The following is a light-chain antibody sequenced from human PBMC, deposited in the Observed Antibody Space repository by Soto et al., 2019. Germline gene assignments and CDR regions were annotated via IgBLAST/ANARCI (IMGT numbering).Light chain of an antibody. CDR3: QQTYNTLSIT. CDR2: AAS. V-gene: IGKV1-39*01. Sequence: DIQMSQSPSSLSASVGDRVTITCRASESIARHLNWYQQKQGKDPKRLIYAASSLQNGGPSRFRGGDSGKDFTLDISNLQTEDFATYYCQQTYNTLSITCGQGTRQEIK. J-gene: IGKJ5*01. CDR1: ESIARH.